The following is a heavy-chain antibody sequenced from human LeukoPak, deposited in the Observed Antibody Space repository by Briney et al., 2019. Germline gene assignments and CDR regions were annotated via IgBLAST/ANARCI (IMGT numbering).Heavy chain of an antibody. D-gene: IGHD3-22*01. CDR1: DGSISSGSYY. CDR2: IYYNGNT. CDR3: ASQYDSSGYLVGFDY. Sequence: PSETLSLTCTVSDGSISSGSYYWAWIRQPPGKGPEWIVSIYYNGNTYYNPSLKSRVTISIDTSKNQFSLKLTSVTAADTAVYYCASQYDSSGYLVGFDYWGQGTLVTVSS. J-gene: IGHJ4*02. V-gene: IGHV4-39*01.